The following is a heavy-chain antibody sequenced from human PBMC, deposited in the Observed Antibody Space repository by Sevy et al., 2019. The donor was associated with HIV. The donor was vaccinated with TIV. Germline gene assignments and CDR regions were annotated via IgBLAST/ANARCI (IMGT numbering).Heavy chain of an antibody. CDR2: ISYSSNYI. D-gene: IGHD3-10*01. V-gene: IGHV3-21*01. CDR3: ARPYGSGSWEAFDI. Sequence: GGSLRLSSAASGFSFRTYTMNWVRRAPGKGLEWVSSISYSSNYIYYADSVKGRFTISRDNAKNSLYLQMNNLRAEDTAVYYCARPYGSGSWEAFDIWGQGTMVTVSS. CDR1: GFSFRTYT. J-gene: IGHJ3*02.